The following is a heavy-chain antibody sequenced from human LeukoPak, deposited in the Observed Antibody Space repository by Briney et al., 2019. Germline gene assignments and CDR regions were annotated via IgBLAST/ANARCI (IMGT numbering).Heavy chain of an antibody. CDR3: ARRTPLYYDFWSGTGGAFDI. Sequence: SETLSLTCAVSGYSISSGYYWGWIRQPPGKGLEWIGSIYHSGSTYYNPSLKSRVTLSVEPSKNQFSLKLSSVTAADTAVYYCARRTPLYYDFWSGTGGAFDIWGQGTMVTVSS. J-gene: IGHJ3*02. CDR2: IYHSGST. V-gene: IGHV4-38-2*01. CDR1: GYSISSGYY. D-gene: IGHD3-3*01.